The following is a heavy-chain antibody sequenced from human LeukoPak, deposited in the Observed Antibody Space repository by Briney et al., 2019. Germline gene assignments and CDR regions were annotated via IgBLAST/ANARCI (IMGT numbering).Heavy chain of an antibody. J-gene: IGHJ4*02. Sequence: SVKVSCKASGYTFTSYDINWVRQAPGQGLEWMGGIIPIFGTANYAQKFQGRVAITADKSTSTAYMELSSLRSEDTAVYYCARDWGQWLTPFDHWGQGTLVTVPS. CDR1: GYTFTSYD. D-gene: IGHD6-19*01. CDR2: IIPIFGTA. CDR3: ARDWGQWLTPFDH. V-gene: IGHV1-69*06.